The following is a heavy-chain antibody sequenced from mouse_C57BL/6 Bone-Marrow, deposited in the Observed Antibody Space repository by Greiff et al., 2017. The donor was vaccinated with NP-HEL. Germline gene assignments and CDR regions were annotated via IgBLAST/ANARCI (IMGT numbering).Heavy chain of an antibody. J-gene: IGHJ2*01. CDR2: IYPGGGYT. V-gene: IGHV1-63*01. Sequence: VKLMESGAELVRPGTSVKMSCKASGYTFTNYWIGWAKQRPGHGLEWIGDIYPGGGYTNYIEKFKGKATLTADKSSSTAYMQFSSLTSEDSAIYYCARNDYALYYFDYWGQGTTLTVSS. D-gene: IGHD2-4*01. CDR3: ARNDYALYYFDY. CDR1: GYTFTNYW.